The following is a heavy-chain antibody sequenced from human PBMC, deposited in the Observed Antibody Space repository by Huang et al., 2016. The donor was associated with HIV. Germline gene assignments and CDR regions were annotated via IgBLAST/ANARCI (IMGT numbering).Heavy chain of an antibody. Sequence: QVQLQESGPGLVKPSETLSLTCTVSGGSISSHYWSWIRQPPGKGLEWIGSMFYSESTQYHPSLKSRVSISVDTSKNQFSLKVSSVTAADTAVYYCARVMTPWSERDWFDPWGQGTLVTVSS. J-gene: IGHJ5*02. V-gene: IGHV4-59*11. CDR2: MFYSEST. CDR1: GGSISSHY. CDR3: ARVMTPWSERDWFDP. D-gene: IGHD2-15*01.